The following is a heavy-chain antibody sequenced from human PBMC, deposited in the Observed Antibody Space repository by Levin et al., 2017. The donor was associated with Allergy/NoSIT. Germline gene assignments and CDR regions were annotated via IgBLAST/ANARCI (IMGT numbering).Heavy chain of an antibody. CDR1: GGSISSYY. V-gene: IGHV4-59*01. D-gene: IGHD6-19*01. CDR3: ARSAAQWPGGLDY. Sequence: SETLSLTCTVSGGSISSYYWSWIRQTPGKGLEWIGYIYYSGSTNYNPSLKSRITISIHTSKNQFSLKLSSVTAADTAVYYCARSAAQWPGGLDYWGQGTLVTVSS. J-gene: IGHJ4*02. CDR2: IYYSGST.